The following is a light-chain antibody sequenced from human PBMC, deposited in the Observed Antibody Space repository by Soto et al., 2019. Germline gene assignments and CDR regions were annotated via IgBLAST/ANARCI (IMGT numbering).Light chain of an antibody. CDR2: AAS. CDR3: QQSHSTPYT. Sequence: DIQMTQSPSSLSASFGDRVTLTCRASQSIDTYLNWYQQKPGTAPKLLMYAASTLHSGVPSRFSGRGSGTDFTLTISSLQREDFATYVCQQSHSTPYTCGQGTKLEI. J-gene: IGKJ2*01. CDR1: QSIDTY. V-gene: IGKV1-39*01.